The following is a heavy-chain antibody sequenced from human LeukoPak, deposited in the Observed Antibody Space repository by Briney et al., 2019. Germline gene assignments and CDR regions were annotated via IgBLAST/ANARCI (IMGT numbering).Heavy chain of an antibody. CDR2: ISYDGSNK. CDR3: AKTGIIVGEPSYYFDY. CDR1: GFTFSSYG. Sequence: GGSLRLSCAASGFTFSSYGMHWVRQAPGKGLEWVAVISYDGSNKYYADSVKGRFTISRDNSKNTLYLQMNSLRAEDTAVYYCAKTGIIVGEPSYYFDYWGQGTLVTVSS. D-gene: IGHD1-26*01. J-gene: IGHJ4*02. V-gene: IGHV3-30*18.